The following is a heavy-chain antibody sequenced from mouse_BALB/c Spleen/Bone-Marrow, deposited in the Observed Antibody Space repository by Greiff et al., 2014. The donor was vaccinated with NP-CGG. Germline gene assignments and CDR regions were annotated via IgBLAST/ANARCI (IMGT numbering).Heavy chain of an antibody. Sequence: EVQLQQSGPELVKPGASVKMSCKASGYTFTSYVMHWVKQRPGQGLEWIGYINPYNDGTKYNEKFKGKATLTSDKSSSTACMELSSLTSEDSAVYYCTRGVYYDYDEGAMDYWGQGSSVTDSS. J-gene: IGHJ4*01. CDR2: INPYNDGT. CDR1: GYTFTSYV. V-gene: IGHV1-14*01. CDR3: TRGVYYDYDEGAMDY. D-gene: IGHD2-4*01.